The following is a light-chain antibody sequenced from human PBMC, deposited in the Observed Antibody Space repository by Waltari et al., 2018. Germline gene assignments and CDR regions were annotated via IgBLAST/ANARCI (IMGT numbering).Light chain of an antibody. CDR2: KVS. CDR1: QGIVYSDGNIY. V-gene: IGKV2-30*01. CDR3: MQGTHWPYT. Sequence: DVVMTQSPLSLPVTLGQPASISCKFCQGIVYSDGNIYLNWIQQRPGQSPRRLINKVSTRDSGVPDRFSGSGSGTDFTLKISSVEAEDVGVYYCMQGTHWPYTFGQGTKLEIK. J-gene: IGKJ2*01.